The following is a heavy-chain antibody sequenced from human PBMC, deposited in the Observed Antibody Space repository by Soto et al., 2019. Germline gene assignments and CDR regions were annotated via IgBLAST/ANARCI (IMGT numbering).Heavy chain of an antibody. J-gene: IGHJ5*02. V-gene: IGHV1-69*13. D-gene: IGHD2-8*01. CDR3: ARAVPFALGYCTNGVCPFDP. Sequence: ASVKVSCKASGGTFSSYAISWVRQAPGQGLEWMGGIIPIFGTANYAQKFQGRVTITADESTSTAYMELSSLRSEDTAVYYCARAVPFALGYCTNGVCPFDPWGQGTLVTVSS. CDR2: IIPIFGTA. CDR1: GGTFSSYA.